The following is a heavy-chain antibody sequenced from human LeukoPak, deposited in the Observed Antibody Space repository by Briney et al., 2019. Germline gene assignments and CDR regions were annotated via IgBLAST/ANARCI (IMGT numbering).Heavy chain of an antibody. D-gene: IGHD3-22*01. Sequence: GGSLRLSCAASGFTFSTYTMNWVRQAPGQGLEWDSSISGSSDYIFYADSVKGRFTISRDNAKNSLYLQKNSLRAEDTAVYYCAGVVRYDSSDASLDYWGQGTLVTVSS. J-gene: IGHJ4*02. CDR1: GFTFSTYT. V-gene: IGHV3-21*01. CDR3: AGVVRYDSSDASLDY. CDR2: ISGSSDYI.